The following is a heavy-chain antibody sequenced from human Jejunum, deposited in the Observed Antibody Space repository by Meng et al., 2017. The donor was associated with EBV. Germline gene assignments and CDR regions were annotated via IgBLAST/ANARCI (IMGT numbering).Heavy chain of an antibody. D-gene: IGHD2-2*01. Sequence: QVQLWRSGSGVRNPGASVRVSCQASEYIFTTYDLHWVRQAPGQRLEWMGWINGGATSTVYSQNFQGRLTIARDTSARTAFMELSSLTSEDTAVYYCASGPSCSSGSCQEFDYWGQGTLVTVSS. CDR3: ASGPSCSSGSCQEFDY. CDR1: EYIFTTYD. CDR2: INGGATST. J-gene: IGHJ4*02. V-gene: IGHV1-3*01.